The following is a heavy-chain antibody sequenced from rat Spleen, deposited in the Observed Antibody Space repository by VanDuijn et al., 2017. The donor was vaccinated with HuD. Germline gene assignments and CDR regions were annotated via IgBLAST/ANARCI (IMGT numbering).Heavy chain of an antibody. CDR3: TRERVPGFAFYFDY. CDR2: ISTGGNT. CDR1: GFSLTSNG. J-gene: IGHJ2*01. D-gene: IGHD1-4*01. Sequence: QVQLKESGPGLVQPSQTLSLTCTVSGFSLTSNGVSWVRQPPGKGLEWIAAISTGGNTYYNSGLKSRLSISRDTSKSQVFLTMNILQTEDTAIYFCTRERVPGFAFYFDYCGQGVMVTVSS. V-gene: IGHV2S12*01.